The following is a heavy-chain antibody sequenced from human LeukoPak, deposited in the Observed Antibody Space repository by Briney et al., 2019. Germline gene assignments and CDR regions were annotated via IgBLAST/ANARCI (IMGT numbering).Heavy chain of an antibody. Sequence: SETLSLTCAVSGGSISSSNWWSWVRQPPGKGLEWIGEINHSGSTYYNPSLKSRVTISVDSSKNQFSLKLTSVTAADTAVYCCATLGEYYDSSGYYYNWGQGTLVTVSS. CDR1: GGSISSSNW. D-gene: IGHD3-22*01. J-gene: IGHJ4*02. CDR3: ATLGEYYDSSGYYYN. CDR2: INHSGST. V-gene: IGHV4-4*01.